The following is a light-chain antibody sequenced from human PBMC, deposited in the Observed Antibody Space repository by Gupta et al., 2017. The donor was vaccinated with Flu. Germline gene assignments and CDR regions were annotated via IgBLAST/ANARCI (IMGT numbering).Light chain of an antibody. CDR3: VLYMGSGIWV. CDR1: SGSVSTSYY. J-gene: IGLJ3*02. CDR2: STN. Sequence: QTVVTQEPSISVSTGGLVTLTCGLSSGSVSTSYYPSWYQQTPGQAPRTLIYSTNTRLSGVPDRFSGSIHGNKAALTITGAQPDDESDYYCVLYMGSGIWVFGGGTKLTVL. V-gene: IGLV8-61*01.